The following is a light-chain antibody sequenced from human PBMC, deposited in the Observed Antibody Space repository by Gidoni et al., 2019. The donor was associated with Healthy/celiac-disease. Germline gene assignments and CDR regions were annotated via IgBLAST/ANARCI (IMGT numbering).Light chain of an antibody. Sequence: QSALPQPASVSGSPGQSITISCTGTSSDVGGYNYVSWYQQHPGKAPKLMIYEVSNRPPEVSNRFSGSKSGNTASLTISGLQAEDEADYYCSSYTTSSVVFGGRTKLTVL. CDR1: SSDVGGYNY. CDR3: SSYTTSSVV. CDR2: EVS. V-gene: IGLV2-14*01. J-gene: IGLJ2*01.